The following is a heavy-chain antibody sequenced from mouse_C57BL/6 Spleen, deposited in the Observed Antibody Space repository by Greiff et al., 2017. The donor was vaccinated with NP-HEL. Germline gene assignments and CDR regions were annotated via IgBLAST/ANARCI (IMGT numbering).Heavy chain of an antibody. CDR1: GYSFTDYN. CDR2: INPNYGTT. V-gene: IGHV1-39*01. D-gene: IGHD2-2*01. J-gene: IGHJ4*01. Sequence: VQLQQSGPELVKPGASVKISCKASGYSFTDYNMNWVKQSNGKSLEWIGVINPNYGTTSYYQKFKGKATLTVDQSSSTAYMQLNSLTSEDSAVYYCAVSTMVTTDYAMDYWGQGTSVTVSS. CDR3: AVSTMVTTDYAMDY.